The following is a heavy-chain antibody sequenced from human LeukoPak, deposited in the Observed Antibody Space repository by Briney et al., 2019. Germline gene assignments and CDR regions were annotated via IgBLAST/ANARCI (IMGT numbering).Heavy chain of an antibody. J-gene: IGHJ4*02. CDR1: GDSIGTSIYY. D-gene: IGHD6-19*01. V-gene: IGHV4-39*07. CDR2: IYHSGST. Sequence: SETPSLTCTVSGDSIGTSIYYWGWIRQPPGKGLEWIGSIYHSGSTYYNPSLKSRVTISVDTSKNQFSLKLSSVTAADTAVYYCARAYSSGWYDYWGQGTLVTVSS. CDR3: ARAYSSGWYDY.